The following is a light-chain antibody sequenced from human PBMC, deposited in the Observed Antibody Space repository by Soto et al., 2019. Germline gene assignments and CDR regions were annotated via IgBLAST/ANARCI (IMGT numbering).Light chain of an antibody. CDR3: QKYNSGPPVT. CDR2: AAS. V-gene: IGKV1-27*01. J-gene: IGKJ3*01. Sequence: DIQMTQSPSSLSASVGDRVTITCRASQGISNYLAWYQQKPGQVPKLLIYAASTLQSWVPSRFSGSGSGTDFTLTISSLQPEDVGSYYCQKYNSGPPVTFGPGTKVDIK. CDR1: QGISNY.